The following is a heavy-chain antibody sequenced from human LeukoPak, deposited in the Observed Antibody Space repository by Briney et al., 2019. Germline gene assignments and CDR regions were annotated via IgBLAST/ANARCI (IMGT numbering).Heavy chain of an antibody. CDR1: GGSISSYY. J-gene: IGHJ6*02. D-gene: IGHD6-19*01. CDR2: IYYSGST. CDR3: ARVPKGSSGWSLLYGMDV. V-gene: IGHV4-59*01. Sequence: PSETLSLTCTVSGGSISSYYWSWIRQPPRKGLEWIGYIYYSGSTNYNPSLKSRVTISVDTSKNQFSLKLSSVTAADTAVYYCARVPKGSSGWSLLYGMDVWGQGTTVTVSS.